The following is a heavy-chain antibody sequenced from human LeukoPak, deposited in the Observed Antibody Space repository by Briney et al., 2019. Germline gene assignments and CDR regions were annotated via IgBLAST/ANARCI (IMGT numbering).Heavy chain of an antibody. CDR3: ARNTYYYDSSGPQHRHVVIDY. V-gene: IGHV3-48*01. J-gene: IGHJ4*02. Sequence: QTGGSLRLSCAASGFTFSSYSMNWVRQAPGKGLEWVSYISSSSSTIYYADSVKGRFTISRDNAKNSLYLQMNSLRAEDTAVYYCARNTYYYDSSGPQHRHVVIDYWGQGTLVTVSS. D-gene: IGHD3-22*01. CDR1: GFTFSSYS. CDR2: ISSSSSTI.